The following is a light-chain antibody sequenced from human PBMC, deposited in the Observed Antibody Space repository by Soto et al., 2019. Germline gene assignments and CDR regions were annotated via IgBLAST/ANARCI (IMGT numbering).Light chain of an antibody. V-gene: IGKV1-5*03. CDR1: QSISSW. CDR2: KAS. CDR3: LQYSTSSRT. J-gene: IGKJ1*01. Sequence: DIQMTQSPSTLSASVGDRVTITCRASQSISSWLAWYQQKPGKAPNLLIYKASSLESGVPSRFSGSGSGTEFTLTISSLQPDDFATYYCLQYSTSSRTFGQGTRVEVK.